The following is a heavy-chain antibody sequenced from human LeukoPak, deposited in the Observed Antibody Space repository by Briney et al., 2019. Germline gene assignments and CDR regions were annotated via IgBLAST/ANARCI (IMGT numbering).Heavy chain of an antibody. CDR2: ISTSITYT. D-gene: IGHD3-10*01. CDR3: ARDITIIRGVMSFELDY. CDR1: GFIFSNYS. Sequence: GGSLRLFCAASGFIFSNYSMNWVRQAPGKGREWLSSISTSITYTYYADSVKGRFTISRDNAKSSVYLQMNSLREEATAVYYCARDITIIRGVMSFELDYWGQGTLVTVSS. V-gene: IGHV3-21*01. J-gene: IGHJ4*02.